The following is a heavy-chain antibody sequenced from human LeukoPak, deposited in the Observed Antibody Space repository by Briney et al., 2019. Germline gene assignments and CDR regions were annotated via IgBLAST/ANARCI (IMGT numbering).Heavy chain of an antibody. CDR1: GSTVSSNY. CDR2: IYSGGST. Sequence: GGSLRLSCAASGSTVSSNYMSWVRQAPGKGLEWVSVIYSGGSTYYADSVKGRFTISRDNSKNTLYLQMNSLRAEDTAVYYCARVQAQAAAGTSFYFDYWGQGTLVTVSS. CDR3: ARVQAQAAAGTSFYFDY. D-gene: IGHD6-13*01. J-gene: IGHJ4*02. V-gene: IGHV3-66*02.